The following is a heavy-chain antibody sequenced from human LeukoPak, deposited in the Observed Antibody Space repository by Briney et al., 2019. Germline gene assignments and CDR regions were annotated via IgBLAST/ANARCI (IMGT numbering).Heavy chain of an antibody. V-gene: IGHV4-4*07. J-gene: IGHJ4*02. D-gene: IGHD6-13*01. CDR1: GGSISSYY. CDR3: ARGKAAAGLYYFDY. Sequence: SETLSLTCTVSGGSISSYYWSWIRQPAGKGLEWIGRIYTSGSTNYNPSLKSRVTMSVDTSKNQFSLKLSSVTAADTAVYYCARGKAAAGLYYFDYWGQGTLVTVSS. CDR2: IYTSGST.